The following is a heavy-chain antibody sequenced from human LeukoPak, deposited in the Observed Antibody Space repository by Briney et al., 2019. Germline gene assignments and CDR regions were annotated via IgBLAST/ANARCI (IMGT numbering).Heavy chain of an antibody. CDR2: INHSGST. D-gene: IGHD2-15*01. CDR1: GGSFSGYY. V-gene: IGHV4-34*01. CDR3: SGYDCSGGSCYRYYYYGMDV. Sequence: SETLSPTCAVYGGSFSGYYWSWIRQPPGKGLEWIGEINHSGSTNYNPSLKSRVTISVDTSKNQFSLKLSSVTAADTAVYYCSGYDCSGGSCYRYYYYGMDVWGQGTTVTVSS. J-gene: IGHJ6*02.